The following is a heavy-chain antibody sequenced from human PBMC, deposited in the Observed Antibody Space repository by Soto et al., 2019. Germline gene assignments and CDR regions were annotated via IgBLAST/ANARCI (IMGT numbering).Heavy chain of an antibody. Sequence: VASVKVSCKASGYTFTSYDINWVRQATGQGLEWMGWMNPNSGNTGYAQKFQGRVTMTRNTSISTAYMELSSLRSEDTAVYYCARDSSSLDAFDIWGQGTMVTVSS. CDR3: ARDSSSLDAFDI. J-gene: IGHJ3*02. V-gene: IGHV1-8*01. CDR1: GYTFTSYD. CDR2: MNPNSGNT. D-gene: IGHD6-13*01.